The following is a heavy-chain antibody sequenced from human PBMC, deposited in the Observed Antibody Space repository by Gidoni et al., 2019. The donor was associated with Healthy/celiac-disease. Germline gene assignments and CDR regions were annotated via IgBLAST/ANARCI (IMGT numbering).Heavy chain of an antibody. D-gene: IGHD3-3*01. Sequence: QVQLVQSGAELKKPGALVNVSCTAYGYTFTSYYMHWVRQAPGQGLEWMGIINPSGGSTSYEQKFQGRVTMTRDTSTSTVYMELSSLRSEDTAVYYCARVFGGFWSGYYKSENWFDPWGQGTLVTVSS. CDR1: GYTFTSYY. V-gene: IGHV1-46*01. J-gene: IGHJ5*02. CDR3: ARVFGGFWSGYYKSENWFDP. CDR2: INPSGGST.